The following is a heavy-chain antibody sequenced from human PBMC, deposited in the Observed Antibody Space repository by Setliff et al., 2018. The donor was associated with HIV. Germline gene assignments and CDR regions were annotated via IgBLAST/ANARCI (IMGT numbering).Heavy chain of an antibody. CDR1: GASISSDS. CDR3: AKGGASSHWLGP. V-gene: IGHV4-59*01. CDR2: ILNREIT. D-gene: IGHD3-16*01. Sequence: PSETLSLTCTVAGASISSDSWSWIRKSPGKGLEWIGFILNREITNYNPSLQSRVSISMDTSKNQFSLKLHSLTAADTAIYHCAKGGASSHWLGPWGQGTLVTVSS. J-gene: IGHJ5*02.